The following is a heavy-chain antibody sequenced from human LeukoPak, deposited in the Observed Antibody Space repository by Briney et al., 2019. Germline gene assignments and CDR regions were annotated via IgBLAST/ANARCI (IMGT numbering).Heavy chain of an antibody. Sequence: SVKVSCKASGGTFSSYAISWVRQAPGQGLEWMGGIIPIFGTANYAQKFQGRVTITADESTSTAYMELSSLRSEDTAVYYCARDRRYSSSPDYYYYMDVWGKGTTVAVSS. CDR3: ARDRRYSSSPDYYYYMDV. J-gene: IGHJ6*03. V-gene: IGHV1-69*01. D-gene: IGHD6-6*01. CDR2: IIPIFGTA. CDR1: GGTFSSYA.